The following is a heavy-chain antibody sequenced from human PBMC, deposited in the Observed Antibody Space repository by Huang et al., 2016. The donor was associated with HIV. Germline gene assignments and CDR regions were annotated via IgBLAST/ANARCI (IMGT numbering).Heavy chain of an antibody. J-gene: IGHJ3*02. CDR2: ISNDGSNN. CDR3: ARAKDTWDAYDI. CDR1: GFPFNNHA. Sequence: QVQLVESGGGVVKPGRSLRLSCAASGFPFNNHAMHGVRQAPGKGRDWVAVISNDGSNNYYADSVKGRFTISRDSSKSTLFLHMTSLRTEDTAVYYCARAKDTWDAYDIWGQGTMVIVSS. D-gene: IGHD5-18*01. V-gene: IGHV3-30-3*01.